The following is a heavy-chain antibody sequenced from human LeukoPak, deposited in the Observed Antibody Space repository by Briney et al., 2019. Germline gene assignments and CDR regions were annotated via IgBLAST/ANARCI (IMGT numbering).Heavy chain of an antibody. CDR1: GFTFSSYA. J-gene: IGHJ4*02. CDR2: ISYDGSNK. D-gene: IGHD3-3*01. Sequence: GGSLRLSCAASGFTFSSYAMHWVRQAPGKGLEWVAVISYDGSNKYYADSVKGRFTISRDNSKNTLYLQMDSLRAEDTAVYYCATPFGVKDYWGQGTLVTVS. CDR3: ATPFGVKDY. V-gene: IGHV3-30-3*01.